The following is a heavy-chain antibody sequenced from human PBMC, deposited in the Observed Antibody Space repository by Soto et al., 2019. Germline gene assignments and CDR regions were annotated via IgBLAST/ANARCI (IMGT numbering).Heavy chain of an antibody. V-gene: IGHV4-30-4*01. D-gene: IGHD3-10*01. CDR1: GGSISSGDYY. CDR3: ARDQRNYYGSGRIGWFEP. Sequence: SETLSLTCTVSGGSISSGDYYWSWIRQPPGKGLEWIGYIYYSGSTYYNPSLKSRVTISVDTSKNQFSLKLSSVTAADTAVYYCARDQRNYYGSGRIGWFEPWGQGTLVTVSS. CDR2: IYYSGST. J-gene: IGHJ5*02.